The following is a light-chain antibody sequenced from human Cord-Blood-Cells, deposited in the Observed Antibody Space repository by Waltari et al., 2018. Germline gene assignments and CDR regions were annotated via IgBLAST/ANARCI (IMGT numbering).Light chain of an antibody. CDR3: QKYNSAPAFRSAWT. CDR1: QGISNY. J-gene: IGKJ1*01. CDR2: AAS. V-gene: IGKV1-27*01. Sequence: DIQMTQSPSSLSASVGDRVTITCRASQGISNYLAWYQQKPGKVPKLLIYAASTLQSGVPSRFSGSGSGTDFTLTISSLQPEDVATYYCQKYNSAPAFRSAWTFGQGTKVEIK.